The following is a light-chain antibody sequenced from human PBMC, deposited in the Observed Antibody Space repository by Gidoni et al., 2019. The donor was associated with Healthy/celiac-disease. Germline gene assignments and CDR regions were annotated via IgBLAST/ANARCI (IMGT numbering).Light chain of an antibody. CDR2: AAS. Sequence: DSQMTQSPSSLSASGGDRVNITCRASQSISSYLNWYQQKPGKAPKLLIYAASSLQSGVPSRFSGSGSGTDFTLTISSLQPEDFATYYCQQSYSTPFTFGPGTKVDIK. V-gene: IGKV1-39*01. CDR1: QSISSY. CDR3: QQSYSTPFT. J-gene: IGKJ3*01.